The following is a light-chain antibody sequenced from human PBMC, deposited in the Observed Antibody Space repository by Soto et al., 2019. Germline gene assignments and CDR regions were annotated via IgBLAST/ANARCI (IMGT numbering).Light chain of an antibody. V-gene: IGKV3-20*01. Sequence: EIVMTQSPDTLYVSPGEGATLAFRASQSVSSSYLAWYQQKPGQAPRLLIYGASSRATGIPDRFSGSGSGTDFTLTISRLEPEDFAVYYCQQYGSSPRITFGQGTRLEIK. CDR1: QSVSSSY. CDR2: GAS. CDR3: QQYGSSPRIT. J-gene: IGKJ5*01.